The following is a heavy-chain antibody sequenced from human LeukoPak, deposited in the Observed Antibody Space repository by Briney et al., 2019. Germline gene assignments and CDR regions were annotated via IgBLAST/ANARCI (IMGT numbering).Heavy chain of an antibody. V-gene: IGHV3-53*01. Sequence: GGSLRLSCAASGFTVSSNYMSWVRQAPGKGLEWVSVIYSGGSTYYADSVKGRFTFSRDNSKNTLYLQMNSLTVEDTAVYYCARSQSSSLIDYWGQGTLVTVSS. D-gene: IGHD6-13*01. CDR3: ARSQSSSLIDY. CDR1: GFTVSSNY. J-gene: IGHJ4*02. CDR2: IYSGGST.